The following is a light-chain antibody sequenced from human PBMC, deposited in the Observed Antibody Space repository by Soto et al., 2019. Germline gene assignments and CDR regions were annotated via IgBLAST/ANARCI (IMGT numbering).Light chain of an antibody. V-gene: IGKV1-5*03. CDR2: KAS. Sequence: DIQMTQSPSTLSASVGDRVTITCRASQSISTWLAWYQQEPGKAPKLLIHKASSLQSGVPSRFSGSXSGTDFTLTISSLHPDDFATYYCQQYNSYPWTFGQGTKVDIK. CDR1: QSISTW. CDR3: QQYNSYPWT. J-gene: IGKJ1*01.